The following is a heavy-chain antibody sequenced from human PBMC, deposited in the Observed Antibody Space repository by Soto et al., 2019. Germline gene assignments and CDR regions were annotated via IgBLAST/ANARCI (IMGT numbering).Heavy chain of an antibody. CDR1: GDSVSSTSAA. Sequence: PSQTLSLTCAISGDSVSSTSAAWNWLRQSPSRGLEWLGRTYYRSKWYRDYAMSVQSRIIINPDTSKNQFSLQLNSMTPDDTAVYYCARLIGNSWLDSWGQGTLVTVSS. CDR3: ARLIGNSWLDS. V-gene: IGHV6-1*01. J-gene: IGHJ5*01. D-gene: IGHD3-16*01. CDR2: TYYRSKWYR.